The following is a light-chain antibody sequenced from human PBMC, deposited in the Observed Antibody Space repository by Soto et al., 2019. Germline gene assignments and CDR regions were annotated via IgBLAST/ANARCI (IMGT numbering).Light chain of an antibody. V-gene: IGKV2-28*01. CDR1: QILLYNNTYNY. Sequence: EIVMTQSPLTLPVTPGEPASISFSSSQILLYNNTYNYLDWYVQKPGQSPQLLIYFGSNRAPGVPDRFSGSGSGTDFTLKINRVEAEDVGTYYCMQALQSLTFGQGTKVDI. CDR3: MQALQSLT. CDR2: FGS. J-gene: IGKJ1*01.